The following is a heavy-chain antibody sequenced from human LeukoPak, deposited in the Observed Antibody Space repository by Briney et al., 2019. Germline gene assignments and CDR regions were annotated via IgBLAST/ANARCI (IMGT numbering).Heavy chain of an antibody. J-gene: IGHJ4*02. D-gene: IGHD1-26*01. Sequence: ASVKVSCKASGYTFTGYYMHWVRQAPGQWLEWMGWINPNSGGTNYAQKFQGWVTMTRDTSISTAYMELSRLRSDDTAVYYCARGYGIVGATGFDYWGQGTLVTVSS. CDR1: GYTFTGYY. CDR3: ARGYGIVGATGFDY. CDR2: INPNSGGT. V-gene: IGHV1-2*04.